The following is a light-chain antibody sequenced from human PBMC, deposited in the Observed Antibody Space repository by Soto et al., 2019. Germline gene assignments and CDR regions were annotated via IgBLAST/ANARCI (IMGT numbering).Light chain of an antibody. V-gene: IGLV2-14*01. Sequence: QSALTQPASVSGSPGQSITISCTGTSSDVGAYNYVSGYRQHPGKAPKLMIYEVTNRPSGVSNRFSGSKSGSTASLTISGLQAEDEADYYCSSYTSSSTLVFGGGTKLTVL. CDR3: SSYTSSSTLV. J-gene: IGLJ3*02. CDR1: SSDVGAYNY. CDR2: EVT.